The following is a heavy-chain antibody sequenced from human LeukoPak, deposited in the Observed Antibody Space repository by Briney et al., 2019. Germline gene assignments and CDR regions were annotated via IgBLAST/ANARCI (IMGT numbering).Heavy chain of an antibody. V-gene: IGHV1-2*04. CDR3: AREYSSSCFDF. D-gene: IGHD6-13*01. Sequence: ASVKVSCKASGYTFTGNYIHWVRQAPGQGLEWMGWINPNSGGTNYAQKFQGWVTMTRDTSISTAYMELSRLKSDDTAVYYCAREYSSSCFDFWGQGTLVTVPS. CDR1: GYTFTGNY. J-gene: IGHJ4*02. CDR2: INPNSGGT.